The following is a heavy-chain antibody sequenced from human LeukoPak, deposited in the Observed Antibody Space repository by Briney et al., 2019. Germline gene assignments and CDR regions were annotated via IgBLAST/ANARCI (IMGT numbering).Heavy chain of an antibody. CDR2: INHSGST. CDR1: GGSISSYY. V-gene: IGHV4-34*01. D-gene: IGHD4-17*01. Sequence: SETLSLTCTVSGGSISSYYWSWIRQPPGKGLEWIGEINHSGSTNYNPSLKSRVTISVDTSKNQFSLKLSSVTAADTAVYYCARGLYGDYGNFDYWGQGTLVTVSS. J-gene: IGHJ4*02. CDR3: ARGLYGDYGNFDY.